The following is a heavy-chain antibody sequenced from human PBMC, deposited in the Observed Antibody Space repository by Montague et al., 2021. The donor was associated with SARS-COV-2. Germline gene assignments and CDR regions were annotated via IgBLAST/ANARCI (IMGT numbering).Heavy chain of an antibody. CDR2: IHHGGST. J-gene: IGHJ6*03. D-gene: IGHD3-10*01. CDR3: ARLGDGVVPSPILGVGPYYSYYYMDV. Sequence: SETVSLTCAVHGGSFSTYSWNWIRQPGGKGLEWIGEIHHGGSTNYNPSRKSRVTISADTSKNQFSLKLTSVAAADTAVYYCARLGDGVVPSPILGVGPYYSYYYMDVWGKGTTVTVSS. CDR1: GGSFSTYS. V-gene: IGHV4-34*01.